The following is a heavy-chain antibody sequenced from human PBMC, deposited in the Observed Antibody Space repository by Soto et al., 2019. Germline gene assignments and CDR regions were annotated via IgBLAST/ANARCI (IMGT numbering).Heavy chain of an antibody. CDR3: VRDSGANYGTFWYFDL. J-gene: IGHJ2*01. D-gene: IGHD3-10*01. CDR1: GFSFNFYA. Sequence: QVQLVESGGGVVQPGRSLIISCAATGFSFNFYAMYWVRQAPGKGLEWGAMISNDGSSENYADSVRGRFIISRDNSKKTLFLQMNSLRPEDTATYYCVRDSGANYGTFWYFDLWGRGTLVTVYS. V-gene: IGHV3-30-3*01. CDR2: ISNDGSSE.